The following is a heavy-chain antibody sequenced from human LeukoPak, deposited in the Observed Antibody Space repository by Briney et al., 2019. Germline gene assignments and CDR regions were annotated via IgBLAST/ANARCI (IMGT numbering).Heavy chain of an antibody. CDR2: IHYSGST. D-gene: IGHD5-18*01. V-gene: IGHV4-59*01. CDR1: GGSINSYY. CDR3: ARTTEGGYTYGYFYYYYMDV. J-gene: IGHJ6*03. Sequence: SETLSLTCTVSGGSINSYYWSWIRQPPGKGLEWIGYIHYSGSTNYNPSLKSRVTISVDTSKNHFSLKLSSVTAADTAVYYCARTTEGGYTYGYFYYYYMDVWGNGTTVTISS.